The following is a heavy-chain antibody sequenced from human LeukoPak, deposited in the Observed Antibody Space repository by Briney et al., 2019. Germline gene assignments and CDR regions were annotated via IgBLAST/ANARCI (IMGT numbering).Heavy chain of an antibody. CDR1: GFTFSGSA. CDR2: INTSGGTT. D-gene: IGHD5-24*01. Sequence: HSGGSLRLSCAASGFTFSGSALSWVRQAPRKGLEWVSSINTSGGTTYYAASVKGRFTISRDNSKNTVYLQMNSLRAEDTAVYYCAKGDGYNYDNWFDPWGQGTLVSVSS. J-gene: IGHJ5*02. CDR3: AKGDGYNYDNWFDP. V-gene: IGHV3-23*01.